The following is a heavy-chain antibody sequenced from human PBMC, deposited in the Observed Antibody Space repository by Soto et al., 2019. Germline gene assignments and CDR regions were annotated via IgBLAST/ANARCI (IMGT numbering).Heavy chain of an antibody. D-gene: IGHD6-13*01. V-gene: IGHV3-21*02. CDR2: LSSSSTYI. CDR1: GFTFSTYR. Sequence: EVQLVESGGGLVKPGGSLRLSCAASGFTFSTYRMNWVRQAPGKGLEWVSTLSSSSTYIYYADSVKGRFTISRDNAKNSLYLQMNSLRAEDTALYYCARSEGGAAGTVHFQFWGRGTLVTVSS. J-gene: IGHJ1*01. CDR3: ARSEGGAAGTVHFQF.